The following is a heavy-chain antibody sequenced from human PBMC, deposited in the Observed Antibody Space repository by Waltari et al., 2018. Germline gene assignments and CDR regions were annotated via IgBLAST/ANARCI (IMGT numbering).Heavy chain of an antibody. V-gene: IGHV1-69*14. D-gene: IGHD3-22*01. CDR3: ARDRYFGSSGRFFESEF. CDR2: VIPLFGTT. J-gene: IGHJ1*01. Sequence: QLVQSGAEVSKSGSSVMVSCKASECTLNNSALSWARQAHGQGLEWVGGVIPLFGTTTSAQRFQGRVTISADRLTNTAYMELSSLTSEDTAIYYCARDRYFGSSGRFFESEFWGQGTLVTVSS. CDR1: ECTLNNSA.